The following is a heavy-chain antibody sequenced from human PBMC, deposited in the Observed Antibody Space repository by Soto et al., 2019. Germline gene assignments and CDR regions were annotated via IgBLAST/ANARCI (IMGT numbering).Heavy chain of an antibody. CDR3: ARGVVVVVAATRDGAFDI. CDR2: IWYDGSNK. CDR1: GFTFSSYG. V-gene: IGHV3-33*01. J-gene: IGHJ3*02. Sequence: QVQLVASGGGVVQPGRSLRLSCAASGFTFSSYGMHWVRQAPGKGLEWVAVIWYDGSNKYYADSVKGRFTISRDNSKNTRYLQMNRLRAEDTAVYYCARGVVVVVAATRDGAFDIWGQGTMVTVSS. D-gene: IGHD2-15*01.